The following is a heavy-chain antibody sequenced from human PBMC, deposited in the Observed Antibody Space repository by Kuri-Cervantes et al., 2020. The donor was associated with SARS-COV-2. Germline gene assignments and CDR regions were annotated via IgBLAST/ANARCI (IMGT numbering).Heavy chain of an antibody. D-gene: IGHD3-22*01. Sequence: GESLKISCVASEFNFRYYGMYWVRQAPGKGLEWVAHISYDGRDIHFRESVKGRFTVSRDNSKNTLYLQMNSLRLEDTGVYYCARDLDGYYYARSGYYFGRAPPKHWHFDLWGRGTLVTVSS. J-gene: IGHJ2*01. CDR1: EFNFRYYG. V-gene: IGHV3-30*03. CDR3: ARDLDGYYYARSGYYFGRAPPKHWHFDL. CDR2: ISYDGRDI.